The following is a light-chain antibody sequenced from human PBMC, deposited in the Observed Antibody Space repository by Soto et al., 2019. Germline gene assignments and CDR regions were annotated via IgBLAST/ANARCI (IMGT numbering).Light chain of an antibody. J-gene: IGKJ4*01. CDR1: QSISSW. CDR2: KAS. CDR3: QQYKSYSIT. Sequence: DIQMTQSPSTLSASVGDRVTITCRASQSISSWLAWYQQKPGKAPKLLIYKASSLESGVPSRSSGSGSGTEFTLAISSLQADDFATYYCQQYKSYSITFGGGTKVDIK. V-gene: IGKV1-5*03.